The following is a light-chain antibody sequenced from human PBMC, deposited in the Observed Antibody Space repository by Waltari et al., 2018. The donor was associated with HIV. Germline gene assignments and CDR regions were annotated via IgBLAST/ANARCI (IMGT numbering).Light chain of an antibody. CDR3: QQRSNWPIT. CDR2: DTS. V-gene: IGKV3-11*01. Sequence: EIVLTQSPDTLSLSPGERATLSCRASQSVNSFLAWYQQKPGRAPRLLIYDTSSRATGIPARFSGSGSGTDFTLTISNLEPEDFAFYYCQQRSNWPITFGPGTKVDIK. J-gene: IGKJ3*01. CDR1: QSVNSF.